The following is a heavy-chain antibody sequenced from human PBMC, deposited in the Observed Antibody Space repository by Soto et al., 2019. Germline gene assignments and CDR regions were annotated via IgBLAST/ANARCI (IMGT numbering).Heavy chain of an antibody. V-gene: IGHV3-23*01. J-gene: IGHJ6*02. Sequence: GGSLRLSCAASGFTFSSYAMSWVRQAPGKGLEWVSTISGSSYKTDYAVSVKGRFTISRDNSKNMLYLQMNSLRAEDTAVYYCAKGNMLFGVDNDYYYYGMDVWGQGTTVTVS. CDR2: ISGSSYKT. D-gene: IGHD3-3*01. CDR1: GFTFSSYA. CDR3: AKGNMLFGVDNDYYYYGMDV.